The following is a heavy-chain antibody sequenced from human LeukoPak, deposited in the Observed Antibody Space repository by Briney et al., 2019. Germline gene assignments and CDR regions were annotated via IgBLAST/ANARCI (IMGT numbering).Heavy chain of an antibody. V-gene: IGHV3-11*04. CDR2: ISSSGSTI. Sequence: GGSLRLSCAASGFTFSDYYMSWIRQAPGKGLELVSYISSSGSTIYYADSVKGRFTISRDNAKNSLYLQMNSLRAEDTAVYYCARDNPPSHCGGDCYGLWGQGTLVTVSS. CDR3: ARDNPPSHCGGDCYGL. CDR1: GFTFSDYY. D-gene: IGHD2-21*02. J-gene: IGHJ4*02.